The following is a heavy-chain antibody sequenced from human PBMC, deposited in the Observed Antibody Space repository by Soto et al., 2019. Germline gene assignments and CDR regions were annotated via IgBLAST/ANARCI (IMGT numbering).Heavy chain of an antibody. CDR1: GGSFSGHY. CDR3: ARKTGIAAAGPFDY. V-gene: IGHV4-34*01. CDR2: INHSGST. J-gene: IGHJ4*02. Sequence: PSETLSLTCAVYGGSFSGHYWSWIRQPPGKGLEWIGEINHSGSTNYNPSLKSRVTISVDTSKNQFSLKLSSVTAADTAVYYCARKTGIAAAGPFDYWGQGTLVTV. D-gene: IGHD6-13*01.